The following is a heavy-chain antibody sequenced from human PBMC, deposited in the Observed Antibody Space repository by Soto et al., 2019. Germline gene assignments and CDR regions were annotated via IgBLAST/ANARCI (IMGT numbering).Heavy chain of an antibody. J-gene: IGHJ5*02. CDR3: ASSIYYDSSGYNWFDP. CDR1: GGTFSSYA. V-gene: IGHV1-69*13. Sequence: SVKVSCKASGGTFSSYAISWVRQAPGQGLEWMGGIIPIFGTADYAQKFQGRVTITADESTSTAYMELSSLRSEDTAVYYCASSIYYDSSGYNWFDPWGQGTLVTVSS. D-gene: IGHD3-22*01. CDR2: IIPIFGTA.